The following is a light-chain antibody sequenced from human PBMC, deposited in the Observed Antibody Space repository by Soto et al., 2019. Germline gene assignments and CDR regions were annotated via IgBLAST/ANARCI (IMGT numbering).Light chain of an antibody. CDR3: QHRRNWPWT. J-gene: IGKJ1*01. Sequence: EIVLPQSPATLSLSPGERATLSCRAGQSVSSYLAWYQQKPGQAPRLLIYDAFNRATGIPARFSGSGSGTDFTLTISSLEPEDFVVYYCQHRRNWPWTFGQGTKVDIK. CDR2: DAF. V-gene: IGKV3-11*01. CDR1: QSVSSY.